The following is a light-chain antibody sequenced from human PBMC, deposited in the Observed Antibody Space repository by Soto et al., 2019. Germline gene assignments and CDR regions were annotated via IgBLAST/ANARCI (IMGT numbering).Light chain of an antibody. Sequence: DIQMTQSPSSLSASVGDRVTITCRASQSINAWLAWYQQKPGKAPKLLIYDVSTLQSGVPSRFTGSGSGTDFTLTISSLQPEDFATYFCQQSYTTPITFGQGTRLEIK. J-gene: IGKJ5*01. CDR2: DVS. CDR1: QSINAW. CDR3: QQSYTTPIT. V-gene: IGKV1-39*01.